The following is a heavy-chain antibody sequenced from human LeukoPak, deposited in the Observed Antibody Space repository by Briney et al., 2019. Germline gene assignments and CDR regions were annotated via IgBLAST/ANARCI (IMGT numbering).Heavy chain of an antibody. CDR1: GFTFSDYY. D-gene: IGHD3-22*01. Sequence: PGGSLRLSCAASGFTFSDYYMSWIRQAPGKGLEWVSYINSSSSYTNYADSVKGRFTISRDNAKNSLYLQMNSLRAEDTAVYYCARQMTYYYDSSGYLFDYWGQGTLVTVSS. J-gene: IGHJ4*02. CDR2: INSSSSYT. CDR3: ARQMTYYYDSSGYLFDY. V-gene: IGHV3-11*03.